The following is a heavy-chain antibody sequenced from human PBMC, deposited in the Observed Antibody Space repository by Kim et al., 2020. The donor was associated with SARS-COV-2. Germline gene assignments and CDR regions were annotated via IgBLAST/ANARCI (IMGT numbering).Heavy chain of an antibody. Sequence: TTYAPKLEGRVTMTSDTSITTAYMEVSGLRYDDTAVYYCARSVASSPHDHWGQGTLVTVSS. J-gene: IGHJ5*02. CDR3: ARSVASSPHDH. CDR2: T. V-gene: IGHV1-2*02. D-gene: IGHD6-19*01.